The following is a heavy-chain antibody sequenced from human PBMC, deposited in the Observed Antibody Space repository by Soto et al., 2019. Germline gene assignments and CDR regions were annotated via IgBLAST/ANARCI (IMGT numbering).Heavy chain of an antibody. CDR2: ISSNGGST. CDR1: GFTFSSYA. CDR3: ARDDGRVQH. D-gene: IGHD1-1*01. J-gene: IGHJ1*01. Sequence: PGGSLRLSCAASGFTFSSYAMHWVRQAPGKGLEYVSAISSNGGSTYYANSVKGRFTISRDNSKNTLYLQMGSLRAEDMAVYYCARDDGRVQHWGQGTLVTVSS. V-gene: IGHV3-64*01.